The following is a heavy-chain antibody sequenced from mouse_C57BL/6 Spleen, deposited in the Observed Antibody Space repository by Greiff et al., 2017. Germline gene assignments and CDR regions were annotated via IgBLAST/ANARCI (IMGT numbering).Heavy chain of an antibody. CDR3: ARSGGSSYYYAMDY. Sequence: QVQLKQPGAELVRPGTSVKLSCKASGYTFTSYWMHWVKQRPGQGLEWIGVIDPSDSYTNYNQKFKGKATLTVDTSSSTAYMQLSSLTSEDSAVYYCARSGGSSYYYAMDYWGQGTSVTVSS. CDR1: GYTFTSYW. V-gene: IGHV1-59*01. J-gene: IGHJ4*01. CDR2: IDPSDSYT. D-gene: IGHD1-1*01.